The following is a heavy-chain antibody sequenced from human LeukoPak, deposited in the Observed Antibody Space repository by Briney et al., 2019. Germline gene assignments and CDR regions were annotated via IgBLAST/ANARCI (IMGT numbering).Heavy chain of an antibody. CDR3: AKDLNSGWLSSPFGY. V-gene: IGHV3-33*06. D-gene: IGHD6-19*01. CDR1: GFTFSSYG. J-gene: IGHJ4*02. CDR2: IWYDGSNK. Sequence: PGRSLRLSCAASGFTFSSYGMHWVRQAPGKGLEWVAVIWYDGSNKYYADSVKGRFTISRDNSKNTLYLQMNSLRAEDTAVYYCAKDLNSGWLSSPFGYWGQGTLVTVSS.